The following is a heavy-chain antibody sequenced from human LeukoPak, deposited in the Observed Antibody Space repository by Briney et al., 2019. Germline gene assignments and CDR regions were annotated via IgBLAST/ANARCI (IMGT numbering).Heavy chain of an antibody. J-gene: IGHJ3*02. V-gene: IGHV3-23*01. Sequence: GGSLRLSCAASGFTFSSYAMNWVRQAPGKRLEWVSSIIGGGRDTYYADSVKGRFTISRDNSKNTLYLQMNSLRAEDTAVYYCAKLWISGPSRGVDDFDIWGQGTMVTVSS. CDR1: GFTFSSYA. D-gene: IGHD2-2*03. CDR2: IIGGGRDT. CDR3: AKLWISGPSRGVDDFDI.